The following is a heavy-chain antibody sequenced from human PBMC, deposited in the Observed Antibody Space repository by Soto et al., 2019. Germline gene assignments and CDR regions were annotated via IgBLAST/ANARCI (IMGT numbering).Heavy chain of an antibody. Sequence: QGQLVQSGAEVKKPGSSVKVSCKASGGTFSSYAISWVRQAPGQGLEWMGGIIPIFGTANYAQKFQGRVTITADESTSTAYMELSSLRSEDTAVYYCARATAAAVVYYYYGMDVWGQGTTVTVSS. CDR2: IIPIFGTA. CDR3: ARATAAAVVYYYYGMDV. D-gene: IGHD6-13*01. V-gene: IGHV1-69*01. CDR1: GGTFSSYA. J-gene: IGHJ6*02.